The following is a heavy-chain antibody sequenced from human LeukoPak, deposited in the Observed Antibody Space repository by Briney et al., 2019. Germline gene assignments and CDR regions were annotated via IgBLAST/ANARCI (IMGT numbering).Heavy chain of an antibody. Sequence: GASVKVSCKASGGTFSSYAISWVRQAPGQGLEWMGGIIPIFGTANYAQKFQGRVTITADKSTSTAYMELSSLRSEDTAVYYCARSFWSGYWDYWGQGTLVTVSS. V-gene: IGHV1-69*06. J-gene: IGHJ4*02. CDR1: GGTFSSYA. D-gene: IGHD3-3*01. CDR3: ARSFWSGYWDY. CDR2: IIPIFGTA.